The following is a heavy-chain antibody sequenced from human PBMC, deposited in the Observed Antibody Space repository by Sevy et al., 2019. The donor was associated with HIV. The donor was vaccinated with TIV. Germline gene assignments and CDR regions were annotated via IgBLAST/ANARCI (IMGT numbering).Heavy chain of an antibody. CDR2: ISSNGGST. D-gene: IGHD1-1*01. CDR3: VKDREELTTFYYFDY. Sequence: GGSLRLSCAASGFTFSSYAMHWVRQAPGKGLEYVSAISSNGGSTYCADSVKRRFTISRDNSKNTLYLQMSSLRAEDTAVYYCVKDREELTTFYYFDYWGQGTLVTVSS. J-gene: IGHJ4*02. V-gene: IGHV3-64D*06. CDR1: GFTFSSYA.